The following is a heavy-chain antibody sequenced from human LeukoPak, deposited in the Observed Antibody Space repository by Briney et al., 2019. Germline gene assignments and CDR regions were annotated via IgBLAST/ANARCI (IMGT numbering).Heavy chain of an antibody. V-gene: IGHV4-34*01. Sequence: ASETLSLTCAVYGGSFSGYYWSWNRQPPGKGLEWIGEINHSGSTNYNPSLKSRVTISVDTSKNQFSLKLSSVTAADTAVYYCARGWAVVAAPFDYWGQGTLVTVSS. J-gene: IGHJ4*02. CDR3: ARGWAVVAAPFDY. D-gene: IGHD2-15*01. CDR2: INHSGST. CDR1: GGSFSGYY.